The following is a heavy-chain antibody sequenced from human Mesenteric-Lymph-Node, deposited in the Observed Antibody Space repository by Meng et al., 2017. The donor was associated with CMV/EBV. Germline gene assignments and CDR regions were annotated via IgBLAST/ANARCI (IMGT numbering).Heavy chain of an antibody. CDR3: ARDGDYYDSSGSPYYFDY. CDR1: GFTFDDYT. CDR2: ISWDGGST. D-gene: IGHD3-22*01. V-gene: IGHV3-43*01. Sequence: GESLKISCAASGFTFDDYTMHWVRQAPGKGLEWVSLISWDGGSTYYADSVKGRFTISRDNSKNTLYLQMNSLRAEDTAVYYCARDGDYYDSSGSPYYFDYWGQGTLVTVSS. J-gene: IGHJ4*02.